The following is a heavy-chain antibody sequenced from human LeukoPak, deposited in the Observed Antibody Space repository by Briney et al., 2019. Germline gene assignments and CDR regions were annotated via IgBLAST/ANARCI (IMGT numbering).Heavy chain of an antibody. CDR3: ARHYYGGNTGSYWYFDL. CDR1: GGSISSNVYY. J-gene: IGHJ2*01. CDR2: IYYSGST. V-gene: IGHV4-39*01. Sequence: SETLSLTCTVSGGSISSNVYYWGWIRQPPGKGPEYIGSIYYSGSTYYNPSLQSRVTISVDTSKNQFSLKLSSVTAADTAVYYCARHYYGGNTGSYWYFDLWGRGTLVTVSS. D-gene: IGHD4-23*01.